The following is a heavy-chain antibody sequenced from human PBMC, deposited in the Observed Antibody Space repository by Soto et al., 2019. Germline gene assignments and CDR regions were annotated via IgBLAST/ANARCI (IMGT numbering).Heavy chain of an antibody. J-gene: IGHJ5*02. CDR2: INPSGGST. CDR1: GYTFTSYY. CDR3: ASGVRNDILTGYYDWFDP. V-gene: IGHV1-46*01. Sequence: GASVKVSCKASGYTFTSYYMHWVRQAPGQGLEWMGIINPSGGSTSYAQKFQGRVTMTRDTSTSTVYMELSSLRSEDTAVYYCASGVRNDILTGYYDWFDPWGQGTLVTVSS. D-gene: IGHD3-9*01.